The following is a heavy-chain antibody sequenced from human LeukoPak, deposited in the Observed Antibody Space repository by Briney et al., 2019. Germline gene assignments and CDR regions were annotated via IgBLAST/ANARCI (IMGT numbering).Heavy chain of an antibody. CDR1: GFTFDDYA. D-gene: IGHD3-10*01. CDR3: AKDAVYAAGLWFGELSGWFDP. V-gene: IGHV3-43D*03. J-gene: IGHJ5*02. Sequence: GGSLRLSCAASGFTFDDYAMHWVRQAPGKGLEWVSLISWDGGSTYYADSVKGRFTISRDNSKNTLYLQMNSLRAEDTAVYYCAKDAVYAAGLWFGELSGWFDPWGQGTLVTVSS. CDR2: ISWDGGST.